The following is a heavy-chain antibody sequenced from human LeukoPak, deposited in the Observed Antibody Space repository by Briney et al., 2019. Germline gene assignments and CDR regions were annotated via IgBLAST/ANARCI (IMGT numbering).Heavy chain of an antibody. J-gene: IGHJ4*02. D-gene: IGHD3-10*01. CDR1: GFTFGSYA. CDR3: AKDPMVRGVIPLYFDY. Sequence: PGGSLRLSCAASGFTFGSYAMSWVRQAPGKGLEWVSAISGSGGSTYYADSVKGRFTISRDNSKNTLYLQMNSLRAEDTAVYYCAKDPMVRGVIPLYFDYWGQGTLVTVSS. CDR2: ISGSGGST. V-gene: IGHV3-23*01.